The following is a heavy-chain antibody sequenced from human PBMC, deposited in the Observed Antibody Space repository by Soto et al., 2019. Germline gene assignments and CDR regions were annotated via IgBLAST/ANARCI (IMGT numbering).Heavy chain of an antibody. J-gene: IGHJ4*02. Sequence: QVQLVQSGDEVKKPGSSVKVSCKASGGTFSSYSINWVRQAPGQGLEWMGEIITIFSTANYAQKFQGRVTITADESKRTAYMELSSLRSEDTAVYYCARDGGRHSGGIDYWGQGTLVTVSS. D-gene: IGHD1-26*01. CDR2: IITIFSTA. CDR1: GGTFSSYS. CDR3: ARDGGRHSGGIDY. V-gene: IGHV1-69*01.